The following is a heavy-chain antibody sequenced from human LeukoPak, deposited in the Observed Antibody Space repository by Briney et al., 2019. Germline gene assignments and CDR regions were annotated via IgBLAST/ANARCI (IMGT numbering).Heavy chain of an antibody. J-gene: IGHJ3*02. Sequence: SETLSLTCTVPSGSISTSNYYWGWARHPPGTAMEWMANIFFTGSTYYSPSLKSRFPISLTTARNQFSLRLTSVTAAALPVFFCAKSDGYGLIDIWGQGTMVTVSS. CDR1: SGSISTSNYY. V-gene: IGHV4-39*07. CDR2: IFFTGST. CDR3: AKSDGYGLIDI. D-gene: IGHD3-10*01.